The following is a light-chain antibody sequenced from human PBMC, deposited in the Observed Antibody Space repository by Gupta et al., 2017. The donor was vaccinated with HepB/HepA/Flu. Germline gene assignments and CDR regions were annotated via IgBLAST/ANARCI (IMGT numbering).Light chain of an antibody. V-gene: IGKV1-33*01. CDR2: DAS. J-gene: IGKJ2*02. CDR1: QDISNY. CDR3: HQEYTLPCT. Sequence: DIQMTQSPSSLSASVGDRVTITCQASQDISNYLNWYQQKPGKAPKLLIYDASNVDTAVPSRFSGTGSGTDFTFTIISLQPEAIATYYCHQEYTLPCTFGQGTKVEIK.